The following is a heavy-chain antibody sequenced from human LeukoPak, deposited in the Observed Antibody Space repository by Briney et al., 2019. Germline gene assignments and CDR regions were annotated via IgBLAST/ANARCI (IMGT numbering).Heavy chain of an antibody. V-gene: IGHV3-53*01. CDR1: GLTVSNHY. CDR3: ARGQVVGATDYFDY. Sequence: GGSRRLSCAASGLTVSNHYMNWVRQAPGKGLEWVSVIYSGTGTHYTDSVKGRFTISRDNSKNTLFLQMNNLRAEDTALYYCARGQVVGATDYFDYWGQGTPVTVAS. D-gene: IGHD1-26*01. CDR2: IYSGTGT. J-gene: IGHJ4*02.